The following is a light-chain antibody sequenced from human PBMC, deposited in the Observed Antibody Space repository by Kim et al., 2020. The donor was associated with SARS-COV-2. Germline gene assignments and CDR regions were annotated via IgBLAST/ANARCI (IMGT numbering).Light chain of an antibody. Sequence: GALGQTARITCGGSNIGSKNVHWYQQKPGQAPVLVIYRDSNRPSGIPERFSGSNSGNTATLTISRAQAGDEADYYCQVWDSSTAVFGGGTQLTVL. CDR1: NIGSKN. CDR2: RDS. CDR3: QVWDSSTAV. J-gene: IGLJ3*02. V-gene: IGLV3-9*01.